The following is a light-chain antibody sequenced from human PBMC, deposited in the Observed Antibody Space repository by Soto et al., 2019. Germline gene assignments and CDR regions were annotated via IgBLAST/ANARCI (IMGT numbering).Light chain of an antibody. V-gene: IGKV1-5*01. CDR2: GAS. Sequence: DIQMTQSPPTLSASVGDRVTITCRASQSIRHYLAWYQQMPGKAPKLLIYGASSLQSGVPSRFSGSGSGTEFTLTISSLQPDDFATYFYQHHNSYSLTFGQGTKV. J-gene: IGKJ1*01. CDR1: QSIRHY. CDR3: QHHNSYSLT.